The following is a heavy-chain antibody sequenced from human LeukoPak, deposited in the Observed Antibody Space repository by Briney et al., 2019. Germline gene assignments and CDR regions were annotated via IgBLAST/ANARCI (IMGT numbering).Heavy chain of an antibody. V-gene: IGHV1-2*02. CDR1: GYTFTGYY. J-gene: IGHJ4*02. D-gene: IGHD6-13*01. Sequence: ASVKASCKASGYTFTGYYMHWVRQAPGQGLEWMGWINPNSGGTNYAQKFQGRVTMTRDTSISTAYMELSRLRSDDTAVYYCARVPSYSSPGGYWGQGTLVTVSS. CDR3: ARVPSYSSPGGY. CDR2: INPNSGGT.